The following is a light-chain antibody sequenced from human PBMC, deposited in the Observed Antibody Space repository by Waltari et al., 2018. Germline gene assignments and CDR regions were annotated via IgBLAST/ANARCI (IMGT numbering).Light chain of an antibody. CDR1: NICRKS. J-gene: IGLJ3*02. Sequence: SYVLTQPPSVSVAPGQTASITCGGDNICRKSVPWYQQKPGQAPGLVVFDDDDRPSGIPERFSGSNSGNTATLTISRVAVGDEADYYCQVWDSSGDHRWVFGGGTKLTVV. CDR3: QVWDSSGDHRWV. V-gene: IGLV3-21*02. CDR2: DDD.